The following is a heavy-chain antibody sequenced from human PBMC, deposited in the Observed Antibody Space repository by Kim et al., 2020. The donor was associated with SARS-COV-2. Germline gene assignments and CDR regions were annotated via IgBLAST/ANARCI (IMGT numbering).Heavy chain of an antibody. J-gene: IGHJ4*02. Sequence: GGSLRLSCAASGFTFSSYSMNWVRQAPGKGLEWVSSISSSSSYIYYADSVKGRFTISRDNAKNSLYLQMNSLRAEDTAVYYCASFYCSSTSCYGADYDYWGQGTLVTVSS. V-gene: IGHV3-21*04. CDR1: GFTFSSYS. CDR3: ASFYCSSTSCYGADYDY. D-gene: IGHD2-2*01. CDR2: ISSSSSYI.